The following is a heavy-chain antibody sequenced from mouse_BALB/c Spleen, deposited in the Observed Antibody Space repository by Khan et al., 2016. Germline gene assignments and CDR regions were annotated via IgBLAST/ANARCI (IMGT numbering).Heavy chain of an antibody. CDR1: GYTFTNYG. D-gene: IGHD2-3*01. CDR2: INTYTGEP. V-gene: IGHV9-1*02. CDR3: ARSRGYLSAMDY. Sequence: QIQLVQSGPELKKPGETVKISCKASGYTFTNYGMNWVKQAPGKGLKWMGWINTYTGEPTYADDFKGRFAFSLETSASTADLQINNLKNEDMATYFCARSRGYLSAMDYWGQGTSVPVSS. J-gene: IGHJ4*01.